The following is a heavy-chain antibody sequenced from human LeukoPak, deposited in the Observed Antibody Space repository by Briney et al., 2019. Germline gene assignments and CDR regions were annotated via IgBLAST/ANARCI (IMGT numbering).Heavy chain of an antibody. CDR1: GFTVSSNY. V-gene: IGHV3-66*02. J-gene: IGHJ3*02. CDR2: IYSGGST. Sequence: GGSLRLSCAASGFTVSSNYMSWVRQAPGKGLEWVSVIYSGGSTYYADSVKGRFIISRDNSKNTLYLQMNSLRAEDTAVYYCARDLAPINYDFWSGYYRNAFDIWGQGTMVTVSS. D-gene: IGHD3-3*01. CDR3: ARDLAPINYDFWSGYYRNAFDI.